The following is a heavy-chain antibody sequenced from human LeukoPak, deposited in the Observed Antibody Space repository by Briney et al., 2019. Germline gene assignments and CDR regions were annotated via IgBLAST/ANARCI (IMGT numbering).Heavy chain of an antibody. CDR1: GYTFTGYY. D-gene: IGHD3-10*01. Sequence: ASVKVSCKASGYTFTGYYMHWVRQAPGQGLEWMGWINPNSGGTNYAQKFQGRVTMTRDMSTSTVYMELSSLRSEDTTVYYCARGRGVRGVSKSGLGYWGQGTLVTVSS. J-gene: IGHJ4*02. CDR3: ARGRGVRGVSKSGLGY. CDR2: INPNSGGT. V-gene: IGHV1-2*02.